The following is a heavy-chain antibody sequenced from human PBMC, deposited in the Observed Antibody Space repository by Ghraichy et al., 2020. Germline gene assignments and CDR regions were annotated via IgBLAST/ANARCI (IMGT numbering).Heavy chain of an antibody. CDR2: ISGSGGST. Sequence: GESLNISCAASGFTFSSYAMSWVRQAPGKGLEWVSAISGSGGSTYYADSVKGRFTISRDNSKNTLYLQMNSLRAEDTAVYYCAKDIMYYYGSGSYFDYWGQGTLVTVSS. CDR3: AKDIMYYYGSGSYFDY. CDR1: GFTFSSYA. V-gene: IGHV3-23*01. J-gene: IGHJ4*02. D-gene: IGHD3-10*01.